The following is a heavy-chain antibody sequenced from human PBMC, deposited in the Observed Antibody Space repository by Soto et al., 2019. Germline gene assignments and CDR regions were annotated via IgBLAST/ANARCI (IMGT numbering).Heavy chain of an antibody. J-gene: IGHJ4*01. Sequence: PGGSPRLSCAASGFTFSSDWMHWFRQAPGKGLVWVSRINSDGSSTSYAYSVKGRFTISRDNAKNTLYLQMNSLRSEDTAVYYCARADTAMVTFFDDWGQGTLVTVSS. V-gene: IGHV3-74*01. D-gene: IGHD5-18*01. CDR1: GFTFSSDW. CDR3: ARADTAMVTFFDD. CDR2: INSDGSST.